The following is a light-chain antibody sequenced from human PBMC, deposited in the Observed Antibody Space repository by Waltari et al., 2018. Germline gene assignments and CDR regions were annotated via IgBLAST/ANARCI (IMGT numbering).Light chain of an antibody. CDR3: MQGTHWPPIT. CDR2: KVS. CDR1: QSLVNSDGNTY. V-gene: IGKV2-30*01. J-gene: IGKJ5*01. Sequence: VVMTQSPLSLPVTLGQPASISCTSSQSLVNSDGNTYLNWFQQRPGQSPRRLIYKVSNRDSGVPDRFSGSGSGTDFTLKITRVEAEDVGVYYCMQGTHWPPITFGQGTRLEIK.